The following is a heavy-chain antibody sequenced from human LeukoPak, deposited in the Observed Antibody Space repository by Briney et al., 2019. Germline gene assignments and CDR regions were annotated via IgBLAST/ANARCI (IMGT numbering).Heavy chain of an antibody. J-gene: IGHJ6*03. Sequence: GGSLRLSCEASGFTFSTYGINWVRQAPGKGLEWVALISYDGSNKYYADSVKGRFTISRDNSKNTLYLQMNSLRADDTAVYYCAKDGDWNYLRYYYMDVWGKGPRSPSP. D-gene: IGHD1-7*01. CDR1: GFTFSTYG. V-gene: IGHV3-30*18. CDR3: AKDGDWNYLRYYYMDV. CDR2: ISYDGSNK.